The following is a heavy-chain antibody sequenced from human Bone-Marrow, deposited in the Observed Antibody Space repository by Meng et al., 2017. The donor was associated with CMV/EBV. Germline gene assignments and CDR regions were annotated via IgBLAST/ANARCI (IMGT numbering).Heavy chain of an antibody. D-gene: IGHD4-17*01. J-gene: IGHJ5*02. V-gene: IGHV1-2*02. CDR3: AGGGDYDNWFDP. CDR2: INPNSGGT. CDR1: GYTFTGYY. Sequence: ASVKVSCKASGYTFTGYYMHWVRQAPGQGLEWMGWINPNSGGTNYAQKFQGRVTMTRDTSISTAYMGLSRLRSDETAVYYCAGGGDYDNWFDPWGQGTLVTVSS.